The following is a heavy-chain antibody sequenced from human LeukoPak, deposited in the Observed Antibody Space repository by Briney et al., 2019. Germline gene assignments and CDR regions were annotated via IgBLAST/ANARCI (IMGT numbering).Heavy chain of an antibody. J-gene: IGHJ5*02. CDR3: AKTGGSSWYERVWFDP. Sequence: PGGSLRLSCAASGFTFSSYALSWVRQAPGKGLEWVSAISGSGGSTYYADSVKGRFTISRDNSKNTLYLQMNSLRAEDTAVYYCAKTGGSSWYERVWFDPWGQGTLVTVSS. V-gene: IGHV3-23*01. CDR1: GFTFSSYA. CDR2: ISGSGGST. D-gene: IGHD6-13*01.